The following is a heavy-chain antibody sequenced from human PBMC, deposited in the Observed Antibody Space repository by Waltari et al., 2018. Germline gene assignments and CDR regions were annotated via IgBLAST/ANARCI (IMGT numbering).Heavy chain of an antibody. J-gene: IGHJ4*02. V-gene: IGHV3-15*01. CDR3: TFCSGGSCLFDY. CDR2: IKSKTDGGTT. D-gene: IGHD2-15*01. CDR1: GFTFSNAW. Sequence: EVQLVESGGGLVKPGGSLRLSCAASGFTFSNAWMSWVRQAPGKGLEWVGRIKSKTDGGTTDYAAPVKGRFTISRDDSKNTLYLQMNSLKTEDTAVYYCTFCSGGSCLFDYWGQGTLVTVSS.